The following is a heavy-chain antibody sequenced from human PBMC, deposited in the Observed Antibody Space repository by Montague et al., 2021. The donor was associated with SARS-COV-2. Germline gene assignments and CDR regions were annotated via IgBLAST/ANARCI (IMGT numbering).Heavy chain of an antibody. V-gene: IGHV6-1*01. D-gene: IGHD2-21*02. J-gene: IGHJ2*01. CDR3: ARAYCGGGCYFYWYFDL. CDR2: TYYRSKWYN. Sequence: CAISGDSVSSNIATWNWIRQSPSRGLEWLGRTYYRSKWYNDYAVSVKSRVIINPDTSNNRISLQLNSVTPEDTAVYYCARAYCGGGCYFYWYFDLRGRGTLVTVSS. CDR1: GDSVSSNIAT.